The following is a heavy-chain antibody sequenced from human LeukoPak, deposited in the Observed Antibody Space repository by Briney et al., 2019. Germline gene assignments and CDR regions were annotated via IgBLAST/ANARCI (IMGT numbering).Heavy chain of an antibody. J-gene: IGHJ4*02. V-gene: IGHV3-30*03. CDR1: GFIFSRYG. CDR3: ARVRPWVFDY. CDR2: ISSDGSDK. Sequence: GGSLRLSCAASGFIFSRYGMNWVRQASGKGLEWVAFISSDGSDKNYADSVKGRFTISRDNSKNTVYLEMNSLRAEDTAVYYCARVRPWVFDYWGQGTLVTVSS.